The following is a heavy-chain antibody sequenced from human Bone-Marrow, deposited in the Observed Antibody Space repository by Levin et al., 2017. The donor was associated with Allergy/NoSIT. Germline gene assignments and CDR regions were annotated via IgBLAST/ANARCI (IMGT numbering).Heavy chain of an antibody. V-gene: IGHV3-74*03. CDR3: ARDANYRLDV. Sequence: PGGSLRLSCEASAFTRLYWMHWVRQAPGKGLVWVSWIDNDGTTTTYADSVKGRFTMSRDNARNTVYLQMSNLRAEDTAVYYCARDANYRLDVWGQGTTVTVSS. J-gene: IGHJ6*02. CDR2: IDNDGTTT. CDR1: AFTRLYW.